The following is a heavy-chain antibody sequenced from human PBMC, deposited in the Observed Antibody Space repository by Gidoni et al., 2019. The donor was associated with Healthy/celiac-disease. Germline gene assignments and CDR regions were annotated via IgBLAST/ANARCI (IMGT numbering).Heavy chain of an antibody. CDR1: GGTFSSYA. D-gene: IGHD3-22*01. CDR2: IIPIFGTA. J-gene: IGHJ6*02. CDR3: AREQPSKYYYDSSGYYPLDV. Sequence: QVQLVQSGAEVKKPGSSVKVSCKASGGTFSSYAISWVRQAPGQGLEWMGGIIPIFGTANYAQKFQGRVTITADESTSTAYMELSSLRSEDTAVYYCAREQPSKYYYDSSGYYPLDVWGQGTTVTVSS. V-gene: IGHV1-69*01.